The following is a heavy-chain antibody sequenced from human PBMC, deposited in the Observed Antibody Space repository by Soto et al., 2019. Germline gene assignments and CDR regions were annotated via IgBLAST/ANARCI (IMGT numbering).Heavy chain of an antibody. V-gene: IGHV3-48*03. CDR1: GFTFSNYD. J-gene: IGHJ4*02. CDR3: ARDAPLPQGRWLNLDF. Sequence: EAFLVESGGGLVQPGGSLRLSCAASGFTFSNYDMNWVRQAPGKGLEWVSYISHSGASIDYADSVRGRFTISRDNAKNSLYLQMNSLRAEETAVYYCARDAPLPQGRWLNLDFWGQGTLVTVSS. D-gene: IGHD5-12*01. CDR2: ISHSGASI.